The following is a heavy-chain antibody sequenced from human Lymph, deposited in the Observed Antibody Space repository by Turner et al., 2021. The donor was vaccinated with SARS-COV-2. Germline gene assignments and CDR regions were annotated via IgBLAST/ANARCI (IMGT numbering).Heavy chain of an antibody. CDR3: ARYASGGYFYYGVDV. CDR1: GFTFSTYA. V-gene: IGHV3-30*04. CDR2: ISYDGINK. J-gene: IGHJ6*02. D-gene: IGHD3-10*01. Sequence: QVQLVESGGGVVQPGRSLRLSCAASGFTFSTYAIYWVRQAPGKGLEWVAVISYDGINKYYADSVKGRFTISRDNSKNTLYLQMNSLRAEDTAVYYCARYASGGYFYYGVDVWGQGTTVTVSS.